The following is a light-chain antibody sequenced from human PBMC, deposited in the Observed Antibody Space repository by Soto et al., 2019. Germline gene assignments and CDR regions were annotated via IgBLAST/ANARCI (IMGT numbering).Light chain of an antibody. CDR3: QQLITYPQT. V-gene: IGKV1-9*01. CDR1: RGINTY. CDR2: AAS. Sequence: DIQLTQSPSFLSASVGDRVAMTCRASRGINTYLAWYQQKPGKAPKLLIYAASTLQSGVPSRFSGSGSGTEFALAISSLQPEDFATYYCQQLITYPQTFGQGTKVDIK. J-gene: IGKJ1*01.